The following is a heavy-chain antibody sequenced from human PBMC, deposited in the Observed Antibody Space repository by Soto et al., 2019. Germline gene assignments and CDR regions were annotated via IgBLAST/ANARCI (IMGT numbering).Heavy chain of an antibody. Sequence: PSETLSLTCVVSGAYISDFSWSWIRQPAGKGLEWIGRITINGNTQKNPSFKSRVTMSIDTSRNHFSLNLQSATAADTALYSCARETGENWTYEAHWGPGTLVTVSS. CDR2: ITINGNT. D-gene: IGHD1-7*01. CDR1: GAYISDFS. V-gene: IGHV4-4*07. J-gene: IGHJ1*01. CDR3: ARETGENWTYEAH.